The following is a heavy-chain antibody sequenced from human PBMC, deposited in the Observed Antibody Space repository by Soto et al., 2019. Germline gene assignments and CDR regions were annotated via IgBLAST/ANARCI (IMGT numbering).Heavy chain of an antibody. V-gene: IGHV4-61*01. CDR1: GGSVSSGSYY. J-gene: IGHJ6*02. CDR3: ARPNGSGRNYYGMDV. Sequence: SETLSLTCTVSGGSVSSGSYYWSWIRQPPGKGLEWIGYIYYSGSTNYNPSLKSGVTISVDASKNQFSLKLSSVTTADTAVYYCARPNGSGRNYYGMDVWGQGTTVTVSS. CDR2: IYYSGST. D-gene: IGHD3-10*01.